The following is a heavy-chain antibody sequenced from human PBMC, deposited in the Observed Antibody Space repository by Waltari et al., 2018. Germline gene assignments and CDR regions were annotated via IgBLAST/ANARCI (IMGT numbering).Heavy chain of an antibody. Sequence: VQLVQSGAEVKEPGESLKISCKGSGYSFTRSCIGWVRQAPGQGLEWMGGIIPIFGTANYAQKFQGRVTITTDESTSTAYMELSSLRSEDTAVYYCARGDYGGKAWYFDYWGQGTLVTVSS. V-gene: IGHV1-69*01. D-gene: IGHD2-15*01. CDR3: ARGDYGGKAWYFDY. CDR1: GYSFTRSC. J-gene: IGHJ4*02. CDR2: IIPIFGTA.